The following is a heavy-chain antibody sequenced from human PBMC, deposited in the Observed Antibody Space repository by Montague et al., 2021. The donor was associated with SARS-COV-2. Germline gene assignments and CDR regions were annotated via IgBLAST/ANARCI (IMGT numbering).Heavy chain of an antibody. D-gene: IGHD2-2*01. CDR2: IYHSGST. V-gene: IGHV4-4*02. CDR3: ARTLLGYCSSTCCYGARPWYYFGY. Sequence: SETLSLTCAVSGGSISSSNWWSWVRQPPGKGLEWIGEIYHSGSTNYNPSLKSRVTISVDKSKNQFSLKLSSVTAADTAVYYCARTLLGYCSSTCCYGARPWYYFGYLGPGNPGHRLL. CDR1: GGSISSSNW. J-gene: IGHJ4*02.